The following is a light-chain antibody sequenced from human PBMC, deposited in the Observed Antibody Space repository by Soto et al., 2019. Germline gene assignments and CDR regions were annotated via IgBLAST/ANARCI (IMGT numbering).Light chain of an antibody. CDR1: SSDIGGYNS. CDR3: SSYTDRKNLV. J-gene: IGLJ1*01. Sequence: QSVLTQSPSASGSPGQSVTISCTGTSSDIGGYNSVSWYQQHPGKAPKVTIYDVTKRPSGVPDRFSGSKSGNTASLTVSALQAEDEADYYCSSYTDRKNLVFGTGTKVTVL. V-gene: IGLV2-8*01. CDR2: DVT.